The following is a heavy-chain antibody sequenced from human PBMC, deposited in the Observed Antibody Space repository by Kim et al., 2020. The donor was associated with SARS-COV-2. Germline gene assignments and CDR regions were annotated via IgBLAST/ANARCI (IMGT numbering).Heavy chain of an antibody. V-gene: IGHV3-7*01. Sequence: TKTYYVDSVKGRFTISRDNAENSLYLQVSSLRAEDTAVYYCARRGFGHDYWGQGTLVTVSS. CDR3: ARRGFGHDY. D-gene: IGHD3-10*01. CDR2: TKT. J-gene: IGHJ4*02.